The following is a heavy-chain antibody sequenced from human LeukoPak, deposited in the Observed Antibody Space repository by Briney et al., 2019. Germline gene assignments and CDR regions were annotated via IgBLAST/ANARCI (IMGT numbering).Heavy chain of an antibody. CDR1: GGSFSGYY. V-gene: IGHV4-31*11. J-gene: IGHJ4*02. CDR3: ARVSVVTKQFDY. CDR2: IYYSGST. Sequence: SESLSLTCAVYGGSFSGYYWSWIRQHPGKGLEWIGYIYYSGSTYYNPSLKSRVTTSVDTSKNQFSLELSSVTAADTAVYYCARVSVVTKQFDYWGQGTLVTVSS. D-gene: IGHD2-21*02.